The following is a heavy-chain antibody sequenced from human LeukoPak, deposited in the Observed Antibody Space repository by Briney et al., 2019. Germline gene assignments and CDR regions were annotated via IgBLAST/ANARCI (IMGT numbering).Heavy chain of an antibody. D-gene: IGHD6-6*01. CDR1: GFTVSSNY. CDR3: AKSSAARFYDYMDV. Sequence: GGSLRLSCAASGFTVSSNYMSWVRQAPGKGLEWVSAISGSGGSTYYADSVKGRFTISRDNAKNTLYLQMNSLRAEDTAVYYCAKSSAARFYDYMDVWGKGTTVTVSS. CDR2: ISGSGGST. J-gene: IGHJ6*03. V-gene: IGHV3-23*01.